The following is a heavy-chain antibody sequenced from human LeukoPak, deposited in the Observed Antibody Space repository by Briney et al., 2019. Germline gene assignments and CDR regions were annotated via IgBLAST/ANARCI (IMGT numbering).Heavy chain of an antibody. V-gene: IGHV3-21*04. J-gene: IGHJ4*02. CDR2: ISTWSSYI. D-gene: IGHD1-26*01. CDR1: GFIFSSYS. CDR3: AKGGKWDVTPFDY. Sequence: GGSLRLSCAASGFIFSSYSMNWVRQAPGKGLEWVSSISTWSSYIHYADSVKGRFTISRDNSKNTLYLQVNSLRAEDTAVYYCAKGGKWDVTPFDYWGQGTLVTVSS.